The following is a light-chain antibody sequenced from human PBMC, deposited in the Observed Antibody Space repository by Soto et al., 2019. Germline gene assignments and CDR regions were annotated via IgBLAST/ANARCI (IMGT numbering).Light chain of an antibody. J-gene: IGKJ3*01. V-gene: IGKV1-39*01. CDR1: QSISSY. CDR2: AAS. Sequence: DIQMTQSPSSLSASVGERATITCRASQSISSYLNWYQQKPGQSPKLLIYAASSLQSGVPSRFSGSESGTDFTLTISSLQPEDFAAYYCQPPYSSPLTFGAGTKVDIK. CDR3: QPPYSSPLT.